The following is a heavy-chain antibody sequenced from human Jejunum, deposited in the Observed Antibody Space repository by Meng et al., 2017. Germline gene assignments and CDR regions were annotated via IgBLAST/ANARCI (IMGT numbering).Heavy chain of an antibody. CDR2: IIPIYGTA. V-gene: IGHV1-69*06. Sequence: QVQLDQSGVEVKKPVSSVKISCKACGGTFSRYGITWVRQAPGQGLEWMGGIIPIYGTANYAQKFQGRVTVTADKATNTAYMELSSLRSEDTAIYYCARDEPDILTGYEAYWGQGTLVTVSS. CDR1: GGTFSRYG. D-gene: IGHD3-9*01. CDR3: ARDEPDILTGYEAY. J-gene: IGHJ4*02.